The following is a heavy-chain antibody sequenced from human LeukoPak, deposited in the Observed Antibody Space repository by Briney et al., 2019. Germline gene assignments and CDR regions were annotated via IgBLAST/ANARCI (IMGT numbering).Heavy chain of an antibody. D-gene: IGHD6-19*01. Sequence: PGGSLRLSCAASGFTFSSYAMHWVRQAPGKGLEWVAVISYDGSNKYYADSVKGRFTISRDNSKNTLYLQMNSLRAEDTAVYYCAKEVSPSSRYSSGWAFDYWGQGTLVTVSS. CDR3: AKEVSPSSRYSSGWAFDY. CDR1: GFTFSSYA. J-gene: IGHJ4*02. V-gene: IGHV3-30*04. CDR2: ISYDGSNK.